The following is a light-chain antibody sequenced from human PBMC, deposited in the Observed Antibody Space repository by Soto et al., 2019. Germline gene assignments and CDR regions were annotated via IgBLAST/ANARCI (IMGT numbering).Light chain of an antibody. V-gene: IGLV1-44*01. Sequence: QAVVTQPPSASGTPGQRVTISCSGSSSNLGSNTVTWYQQLPGTAPKLLMYSNNQRPSGVPDRVSGSKSGTSASLAITGLQSEDEAAYYCAAWDDSLNGLVFGGGTKLTVL. CDR2: SNN. CDR1: SSNLGSNT. CDR3: AAWDDSLNGLV. J-gene: IGLJ2*01.